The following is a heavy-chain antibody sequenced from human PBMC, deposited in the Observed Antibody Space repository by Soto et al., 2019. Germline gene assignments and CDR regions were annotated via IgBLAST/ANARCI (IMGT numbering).Heavy chain of an antibody. V-gene: IGHV4-4*07. CDR1: GGSISSYY. CDR3: ARDESSEADAYCGGDCDESWFDP. D-gene: IGHD2-21*02. J-gene: IGHJ5*02. Sequence: SETLSLTCTVSGGSISSYYWSWIRQPAGKGLEWIGRIYTSGSTNYNPSLKSRVTMSVVTSKNQFSLKLSSVTAADTAVYYCARDESSEADAYCGGDCDESWFDPWGQGTLVTVSS. CDR2: IYTSGST.